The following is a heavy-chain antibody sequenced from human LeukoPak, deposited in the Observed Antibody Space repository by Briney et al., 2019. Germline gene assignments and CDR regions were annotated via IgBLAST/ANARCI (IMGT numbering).Heavy chain of an antibody. V-gene: IGHV3-7*01. CDR2: IKQDGSEK. D-gene: IGHD5-18*01. J-gene: IGHJ4*02. Sequence: GGSLRLSCAASGFTFSSHWMSWVRQAPGKGLEWVANIKQDGSEKYYVDSVKGRFTISRDNAKNSLYLQMNSLRAEDTAVYYCTRDLSGVTGYTYGRGIDYWGQGTLVTVSS. CDR3: TRDLSGVTGYTYGRGIDY. CDR1: GFTFSSHW.